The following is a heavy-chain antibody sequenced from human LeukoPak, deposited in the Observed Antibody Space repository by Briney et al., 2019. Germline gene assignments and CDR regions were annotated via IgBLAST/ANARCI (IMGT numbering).Heavy chain of an antibody. J-gene: IGHJ4*02. V-gene: IGHV3-21*01. CDR3: ASYSSSSDGIDY. Sequence: GGSLRLSCAASGFTFSSYSMNWVRQSPGKGLEWVSSISSSSSYIYYADSAKGRFTISRENAKKSPYRQMNSLRAEDTAVYYCASYSSSSDGIDYWGQGTLVTVSS. CDR2: ISSSSSYI. CDR1: GFTFSSYS. D-gene: IGHD6-6*01.